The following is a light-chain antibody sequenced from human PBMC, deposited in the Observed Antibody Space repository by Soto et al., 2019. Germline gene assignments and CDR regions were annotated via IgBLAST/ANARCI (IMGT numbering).Light chain of an antibody. J-gene: IGLJ1*01. CDR2: ELS. V-gene: IGLV2-14*01. Sequence: QSVLTQPASVSGSPGQSIAISCTGTSSDVGGYNYVSWYQQHPGKAPKLMIHELSNLPSGISDRFSGSKSANTASLTISGLEADDETDYYCSAHTSYSTRVFGTVTNLTVL. CDR3: SAHTSYSTRV. CDR1: SSDVGGYNY.